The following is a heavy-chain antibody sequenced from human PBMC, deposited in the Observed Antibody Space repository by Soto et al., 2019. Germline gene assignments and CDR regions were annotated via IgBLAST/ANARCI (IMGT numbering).Heavy chain of an antibody. CDR1: GGTFSSYA. CDR2: IIPIFGTA. CDR3: ASPFPYCGGDCTYYYGMDV. J-gene: IGHJ6*02. V-gene: IGHV1-69*01. D-gene: IGHD2-21*02. Sequence: QVQLVQSGAEVKKPGSSVKVSCKASGGTFSSYAISWVRQAPGQGLEWMGGIIPIFGTANYAQKFQGRVTITADESTSTAYMELSSLRSEDTAVYYCASPFPYCGGDCTYYYGMDVWGQGTMVTVSS.